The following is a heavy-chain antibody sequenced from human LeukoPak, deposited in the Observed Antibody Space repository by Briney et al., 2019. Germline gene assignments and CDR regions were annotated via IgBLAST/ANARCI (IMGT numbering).Heavy chain of an antibody. CDR1: GYTLTELS. CDR2: FDPEDGET. Sequence: GESLKISCKVSGYTLTELSMHWVRQAPGKGLEWMGGFDPEDGETIYAQKFQGRVTMTEDTSTDTAYMELSSLRSEDTAVYYCATVYSEDAFDIWGQGTMVTVSS. J-gene: IGHJ3*02. V-gene: IGHV1-24*01. D-gene: IGHD1-26*01. CDR3: ATVYSEDAFDI.